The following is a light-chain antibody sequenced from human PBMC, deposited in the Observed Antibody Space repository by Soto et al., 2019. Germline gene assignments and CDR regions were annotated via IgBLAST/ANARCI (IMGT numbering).Light chain of an antibody. CDR1: SSNIGAGYD. CDR3: QSYDSSLSAWV. Sequence: QSVLTQPPSVSGAPGQSVTISCTGSSSNIGAGYDVHWYQQLPGTAPKLLIYGDNNRPSGVPDRFSGSKSGTSASLAITGLQAEDEADYYCQSYDSSLSAWVFGGGTKLTVL. J-gene: IGLJ3*02. CDR2: GDN. V-gene: IGLV1-40*01.